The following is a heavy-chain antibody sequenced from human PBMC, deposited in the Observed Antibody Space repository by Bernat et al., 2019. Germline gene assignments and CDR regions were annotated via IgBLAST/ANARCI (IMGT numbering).Heavy chain of an antibody. CDR3: AGTMVRGGKAICGMDD. CDR2: ISAYNGNT. CDR1: GYTFTSYG. V-gene: IGHV1-18*01. D-gene: IGHD3-10*01. J-gene: IGHJ6*02. Sequence: QVQLVQSGAEVKKPGASVKVSCKASGYTFTSYGISWVRQAPGQGLEWMGWISAYNGNTNYAQKLQGRVTMTTDTSTSTAYMELRSLRSDDTAVYYCAGTMVRGGKAICGMDDWGQGTTVTVSS.